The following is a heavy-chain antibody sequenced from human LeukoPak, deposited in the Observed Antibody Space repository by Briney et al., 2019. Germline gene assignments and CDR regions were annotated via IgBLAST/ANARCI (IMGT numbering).Heavy chain of an antibody. Sequence: GGSLRLSCAASGFTFSDYAMDWVRQAPGKGLEWVAVISYDGNNKYYADSVKGRFTVSRDNSKNTLYLQMNSLRAEDTAIYYCAREGHDELLGINHYFDYWGQGTLVTVSS. CDR2: ISYDGNNK. CDR1: GFTFSDYA. J-gene: IGHJ4*02. CDR3: AREGHDELLGINHYFDY. D-gene: IGHD1-26*01. V-gene: IGHV3-30-3*01.